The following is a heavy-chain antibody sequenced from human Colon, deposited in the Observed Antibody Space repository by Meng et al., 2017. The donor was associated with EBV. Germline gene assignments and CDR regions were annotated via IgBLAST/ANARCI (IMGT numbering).Heavy chain of an antibody. CDR2: IDHRWNT. V-gene: IGHV4-34*01. CDR3: ARRGPSGNFSP. CDR1: GGYFLDYY. Sequence: HVSLPELGGGVLKPSANLASSCAVDGGYFLDYYWTWIRHPPGKGLEWIGDIDHRWNTKYNPSLKSRVTISLDTSKKQFSLKVSSVTAADSAVYYCARRGPSGNFSPWSQGALVTVSS. J-gene: IGHJ5*02. D-gene: IGHD3-10*01.